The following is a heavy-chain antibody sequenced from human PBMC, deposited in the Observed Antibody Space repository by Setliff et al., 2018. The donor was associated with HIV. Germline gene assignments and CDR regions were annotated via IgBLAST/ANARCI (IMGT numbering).Heavy chain of an antibody. D-gene: IGHD2-15*01. Sequence: SGPTLVNPTPTLTLTCTFSGFSLSTSGVSVGWIRQPPGKALEWLALIYWDDDKHYSPSLKSRLTITKDTSKNQVVLTMTNMDPVDTATYFCAHQELGYCSGGSCPPPHAFDVWGQGTLVTVSS. CDR2: IYWDDDK. CDR1: GFSLSTSGVS. CDR3: AHQELGYCSGGSCPPPHAFDV. V-gene: IGHV2-5*02. J-gene: IGHJ3*01.